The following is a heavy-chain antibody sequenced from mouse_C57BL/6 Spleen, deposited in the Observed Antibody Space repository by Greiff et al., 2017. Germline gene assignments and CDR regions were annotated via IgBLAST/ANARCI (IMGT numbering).Heavy chain of an antibody. V-gene: IGHV1-22*01. J-gene: IGHJ2*01. CDR1: GYTFTDYN. D-gene: IGHD2-3*01. Sequence: EVQLQQSGPELVKPGASVKMSCKASGYTFTDYNMHWVKQSHGKSLEWIGYINPNNGGTSYNQKFKGKATLTVNKSSSTAYMELRSLTSEDSAVYYCANQVFFYDGYYFDYWGQGTTLTVSS. CDR3: ANQVFFYDGYYFDY. CDR2: INPNNGGT.